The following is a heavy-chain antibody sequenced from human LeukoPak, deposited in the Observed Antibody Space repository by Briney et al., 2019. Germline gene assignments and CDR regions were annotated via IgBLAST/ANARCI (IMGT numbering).Heavy chain of an antibody. D-gene: IGHD5-18*01. CDR2: IYHSGST. V-gene: IGHV4-38-2*01. CDR1: GYSISSGYY. CDR3: ARATEQLWSDFDY. J-gene: IGHJ4*02. Sequence: SETLPLTCAVSGYSISSGYYGGWIRQPPGKGLEWIGSIYHSGSTYYNPSLKSRVTISVDTSKNQFSLKLSSVTAADTAVYYCARATEQLWSDFDYWGQGTLVTVSS.